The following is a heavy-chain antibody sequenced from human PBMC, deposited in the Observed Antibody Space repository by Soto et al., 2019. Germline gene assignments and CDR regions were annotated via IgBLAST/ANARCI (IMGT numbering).Heavy chain of an antibody. CDR1: GFTFSSYA. J-gene: IGHJ4*02. CDR2: ISGSGGST. CDR3: AKDPPTYYYYGSGTSDY. Sequence: GGSLRLSCAASGFTFSSYAMSWVRQAPGKGLEWVSAISGSGGSTYYADSVKGRFTISRDNSKNTLYLQMNSLRAEDTAVYYCAKDPPTYYYYGSGTSDYWGQGTLVTVSS. D-gene: IGHD3-10*01. V-gene: IGHV3-23*01.